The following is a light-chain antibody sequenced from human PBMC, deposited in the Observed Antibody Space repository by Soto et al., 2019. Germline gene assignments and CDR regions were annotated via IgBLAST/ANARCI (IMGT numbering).Light chain of an antibody. J-gene: IGKJ1*01. CDR3: HQYNTYWT. CDR2: DAS. Sequence: DIQMTQFPSALSASVGNRVTITCRASQNGNNWLAWYQHKPGKAPQLLIYDASVLETGVPSRFSGSGSGTEFTLAISGLQSDDFATYYCHQYNTYWTFGPGTKVEVK. CDR1: QNGNNW. V-gene: IGKV1-5*01.